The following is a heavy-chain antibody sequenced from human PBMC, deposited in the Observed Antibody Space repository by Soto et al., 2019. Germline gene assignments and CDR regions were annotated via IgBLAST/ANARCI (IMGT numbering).Heavy chain of an antibody. Sequence: EVQLVESGGGLVQPGRSLRLSCAASGFSFGDYAMQWVRQVPGKGLEWVSSISWNGESIGYADSVKGRFTISRDNGKKSVYLQMNSLRGEDTALYYLAKDVGSSGWYDGFDSWGQGTLVTVS. V-gene: IGHV3-9*01. CDR1: GFSFGDYA. CDR2: ISWNGESI. J-gene: IGHJ4*02. CDR3: AKDVGSSGWYDGFDS. D-gene: IGHD6-19*01.